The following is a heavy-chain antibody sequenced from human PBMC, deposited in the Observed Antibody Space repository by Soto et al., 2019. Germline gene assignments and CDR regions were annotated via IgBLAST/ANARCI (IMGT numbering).Heavy chain of an antibody. Sequence: SVKVSCKASGGTFSSYAISWVRQAPGQGLEWMGGIIPIFGTANYAQKFQGRVTITADESTSTAYMELSSLRSEDTAVYYCAREGVVPAATDYYYYYGMDGWGQGTTVTVSS. CDR1: GGTFSSYA. J-gene: IGHJ6*02. CDR2: IIPIFGTA. CDR3: AREGVVPAATDYYYYYGMDG. V-gene: IGHV1-69*13. D-gene: IGHD2-2*01.